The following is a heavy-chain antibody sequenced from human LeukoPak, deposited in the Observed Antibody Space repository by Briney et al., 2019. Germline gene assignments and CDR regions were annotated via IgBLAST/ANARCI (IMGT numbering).Heavy chain of an antibody. V-gene: IGHV3-21*01. J-gene: IGHJ4*02. CDR3: ARGRSSGGYYEGNFDY. Sequence: PGGSLRLSCAASGFTFSSYSMNWVRQAPGKGLEWVSSISSSSSYIYYADSVKGRFTISRDNAKNSLYLQMNSLRAEDTAVYYCARGRSSGGYYEGNFDYRGQGTLVTVSS. D-gene: IGHD1-26*01. CDR2: ISSSSSYI. CDR1: GFTFSSYS.